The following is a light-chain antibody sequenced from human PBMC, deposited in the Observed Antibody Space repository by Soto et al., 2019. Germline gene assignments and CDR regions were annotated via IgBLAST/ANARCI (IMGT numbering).Light chain of an antibody. Sequence: QSVLTQPASVSGSPGQSITISCTGTSSDVGDYDFVSWYQQHPGKAPKLVIYDVSNRPSGVSNRFSASKSGNTDSLTISGLQAEDEADYYCSSYTSGSTYVFGSGTKLTVL. V-gene: IGLV2-14*03. CDR1: SSDVGDYDF. CDR3: SSYTSGSTYV. CDR2: DVS. J-gene: IGLJ1*01.